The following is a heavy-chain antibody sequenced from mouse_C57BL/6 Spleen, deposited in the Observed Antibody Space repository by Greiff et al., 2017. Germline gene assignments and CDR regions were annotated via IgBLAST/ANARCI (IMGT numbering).Heavy chain of an antibody. CDR3: ARYYYGSSYEYFDV. Sequence: VQLQQPGAELVKPGASVKLSCKASGYTFTSYWMPWVKQRPGRGLEWIGRIDPNSGGTKYNETFKSKATLTVDKPSSTAYMQLSSLTSEDSAVYDCARYYYGSSYEYFDVWGTGTTVTVSS. CDR1: GYTFTSYW. CDR2: IDPNSGGT. D-gene: IGHD1-1*01. J-gene: IGHJ1*03. V-gene: IGHV1-72*01.